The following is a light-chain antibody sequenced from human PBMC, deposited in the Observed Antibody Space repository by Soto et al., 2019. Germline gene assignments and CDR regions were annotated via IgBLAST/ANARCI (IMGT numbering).Light chain of an antibody. V-gene: IGLV2-11*01. Sequence: QSALTQSRSVSGAPGQSVTISCAGTSGDVGGYNFVSWYQQYPGRAPKLMIYDVTKRPSGVPARFSGSKSGNTASLTISGLQAEDEAEYYCCSYAGTCNYVFGTGTKVTVL. CDR2: DVT. CDR3: CSYAGTCNYV. J-gene: IGLJ1*01. CDR1: SGDVGGYNF.